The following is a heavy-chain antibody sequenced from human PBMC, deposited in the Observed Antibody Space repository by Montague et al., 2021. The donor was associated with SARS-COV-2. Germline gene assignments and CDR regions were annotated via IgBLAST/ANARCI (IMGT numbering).Heavy chain of an antibody. D-gene: IGHD6-13*01. CDR3: ARVGREQLVRLSGMDV. V-gene: IGHV4-39*07. J-gene: IGHJ6*02. Sequence: SETLSLTCTVSGGSISSSSCYWGWIRQPPGKGLEWIGSIYYSGSTYYNPSLKSRVTISVDTSKNHFSLKLSSVTAADTAVYYCARVGREQLVRLSGMDVWGQGTTVTVSS. CDR2: IYYSGST. CDR1: GGSISSSSCY.